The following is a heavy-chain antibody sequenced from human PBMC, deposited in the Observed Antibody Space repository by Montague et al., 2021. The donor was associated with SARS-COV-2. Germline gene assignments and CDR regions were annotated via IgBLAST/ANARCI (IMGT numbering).Heavy chain of an antibody. Sequence: SETLSLTCAVHGGSFSTYSWNWIRQPPGKGLEWIGEIHHGGSTNYNPSLKSRVTISADTSKNQFSLKLTSVDAADAAVYYCARLGDGVVPSPILGVGPYYSYYSMDVWGKGTTVTVSS. CDR2: IHHGGST. V-gene: IGHV4-34*01. J-gene: IGHJ6*03. D-gene: IGHD3-10*01. CDR1: GGSFSTYS. CDR3: ARLGDGVVPSPILGVGPYYSYYSMDV.